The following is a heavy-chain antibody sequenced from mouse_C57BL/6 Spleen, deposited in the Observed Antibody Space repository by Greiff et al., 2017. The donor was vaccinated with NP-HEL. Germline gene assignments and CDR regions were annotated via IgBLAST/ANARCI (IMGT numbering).Heavy chain of an antibody. CDR3: AATVVEYYCDY. D-gene: IGHD1-1*01. V-gene: IGHV1-72*01. CDR1: GSTFPSYW. J-gene: IGHJ2*01. Sequence: QVQLQQPGAELVKPGASVKLSCKASGSTFPSYWMHWVKQRPGRGLEWIGRIDPNSGGTKYTEKFKSKATLTVDKPSSTAYMQLSSLTSEDAAVYYCAATVVEYYCDYWGQGTTLTVSS. CDR2: IDPNSGGT.